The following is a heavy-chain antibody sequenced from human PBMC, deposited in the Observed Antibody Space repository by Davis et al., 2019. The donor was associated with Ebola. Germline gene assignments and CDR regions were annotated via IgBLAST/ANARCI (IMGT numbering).Heavy chain of an antibody. CDR1: GYTFTSYG. CDR2: INAGNGNT. V-gene: IGHV1-3*01. D-gene: IGHD3-10*01. CDR3: ARAERYYYGSGSYYNIYYYYGMDV. J-gene: IGHJ6*02. Sequence: AASVKVSCKASGYTFTSYGISWVRQAPGQRLEWMGWINAGNGNTKYSQKFQGRVTITRDTSASTAYMELSSLRSEDTAVYYCARAERYYYGSGSYYNIYYYYGMDVWGQGTTVTVSS.